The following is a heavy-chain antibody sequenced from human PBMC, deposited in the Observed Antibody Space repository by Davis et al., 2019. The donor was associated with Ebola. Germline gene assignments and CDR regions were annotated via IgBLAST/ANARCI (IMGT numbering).Heavy chain of an antibody. J-gene: IGHJ4*02. V-gene: IGHV1-69*04. Sequence: AASVKVSCKASGGTFSSYAISWVRQAPGQGLEWMGRIIPILGIANYAQKFQGRVTMTRDTSTSTVYMELSSLRSEDTAVYYCARQYGSFDYWGQGTLVTVSS. CDR2: IIPILGIA. CDR3: ARQYGSFDY. D-gene: IGHD4-17*01. CDR1: GGTFSSYA.